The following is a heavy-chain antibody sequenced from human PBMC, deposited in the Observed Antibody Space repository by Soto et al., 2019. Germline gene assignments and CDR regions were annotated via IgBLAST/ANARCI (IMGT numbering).Heavy chain of an antibody. CDR2: ISGSGGST. V-gene: IGHV3-23*01. J-gene: IGHJ3*02. CDR1: GFSFSSYA. Sequence: EVQLLESGGGLVQPGGSLRLSCAASGFSFSSYAMSWVRQAPGKGLEWVSGISGSGGSTYYADSVKGRFTISRDNSKNTVYLQMNSLRAEDTALHYCATGLNAFDIWGQGTMVTVSS. CDR3: ATGLNAFDI.